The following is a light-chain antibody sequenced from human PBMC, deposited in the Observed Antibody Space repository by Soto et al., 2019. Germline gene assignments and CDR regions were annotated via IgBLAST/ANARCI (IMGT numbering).Light chain of an antibody. CDR3: QQYDNYPLT. J-gene: IGKJ4*01. CDR1: QGISTW. Sequence: DIQMTQYPSSVSASVGDRVTITCRAGQGISTWLAWYQQKPGKAPSLLIFGASSLESGVPSRFSGSGSGTEFTLTISNLQPDDFATYYCQQYDNYPLTFGGGTKVDIK. V-gene: IGKV1D-16*01. CDR2: GAS.